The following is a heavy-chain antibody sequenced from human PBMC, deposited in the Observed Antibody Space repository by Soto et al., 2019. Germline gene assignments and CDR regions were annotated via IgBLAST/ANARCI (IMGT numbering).Heavy chain of an antibody. V-gene: IGHV3-21*01. Sequence: EVQLVESGGGLVKPGGSLRLSCAASGFTFSSYSMNWVRQAPGKGLEWVSSISSSSSNMYYADSVKGRFTISRDNAKNSLHLQMDGLRAEDTAVYYCARGLLASRPNWFDPWGQGALVTVSS. CDR2: ISSSSSNM. CDR3: ARGLLASRPNWFDP. CDR1: GFTFSSYS. D-gene: IGHD2-21*01. J-gene: IGHJ5*02.